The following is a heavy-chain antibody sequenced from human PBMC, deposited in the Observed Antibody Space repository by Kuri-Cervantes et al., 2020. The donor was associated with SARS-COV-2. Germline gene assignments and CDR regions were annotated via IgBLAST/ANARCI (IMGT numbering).Heavy chain of an antibody. Sequence: GSLRLSCTLSGGSVSSSPYSWGWIRQPPGKGLEWIGSIYHSGSTYYNPSLKSRVTISVDTSKNQFSLKLSSVTAADTAVYYCARDNYDFWSGASLPGYWGQGTLVTVSS. J-gene: IGHJ4*02. V-gene: IGHV4-39*07. CDR1: GGSVSSSPYS. CDR3: ARDNYDFWSGASLPGY. CDR2: IYHSGST. D-gene: IGHD3-3*01.